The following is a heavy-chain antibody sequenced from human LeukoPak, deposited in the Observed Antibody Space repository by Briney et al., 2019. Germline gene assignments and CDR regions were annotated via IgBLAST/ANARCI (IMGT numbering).Heavy chain of an antibody. J-gene: IGHJ6*02. CDR3: ASGGATPLYYYYYGMDV. Sequence: ASVKVSCKASGYTFTSYAMNWVRQAPGQGLEWMGWINTNTGNPTYAQGFTGRFVFSLDTSVSTAYLQISSLKAEDTAVYYCASGGATPLYYYYYGMDVWGQGTTVIVSS. CDR2: INTNTGNP. CDR1: GYTFTSYA. D-gene: IGHD4-23*01. V-gene: IGHV7-4-1*02.